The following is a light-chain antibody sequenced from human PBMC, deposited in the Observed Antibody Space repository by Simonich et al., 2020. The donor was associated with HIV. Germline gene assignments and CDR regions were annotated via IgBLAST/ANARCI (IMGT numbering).Light chain of an antibody. CDR1: QSVSSN. Sequence: EIVLTQSPGTLSLSPGERATLSCRASQSVSSNFLAWYQQKPGQAPRLLIYGASIRATGIPARFSGSWSGTEFTLTINSMQSEDFAVYYCQQYDKWPPVLAFGGGTKVEIK. CDR2: GAS. J-gene: IGKJ4*01. CDR3: QQYDKWPPVLA. V-gene: IGKV3-15*01.